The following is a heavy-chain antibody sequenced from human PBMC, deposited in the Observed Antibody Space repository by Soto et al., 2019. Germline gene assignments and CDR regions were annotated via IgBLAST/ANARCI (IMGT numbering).Heavy chain of an antibody. J-gene: IGHJ4*02. CDR3: ARQEYFHEKSFDY. D-gene: IGHD3-9*01. CDR2: IYYSGSS. V-gene: IGHV4-39*01. Sequence: SETLSLTCTVSGGSISDSIYYWGWIRQPPGKGLEWIGSIYYSGSSYYNPSLKSRVTISVDTSKSQFSLKLSSVTAADTALYYWARQEYFHEKSFDYWGQGTLVTVSS. CDR1: GGSISDSIYY.